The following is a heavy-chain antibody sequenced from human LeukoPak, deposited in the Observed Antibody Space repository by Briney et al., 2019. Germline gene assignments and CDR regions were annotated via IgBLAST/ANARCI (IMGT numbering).Heavy chain of an antibody. V-gene: IGHV1-69*06. CDR3: ARDETDGSSYGPPPNNCSDP. Sequence: GASVKVSCKASGGTFSSYAISWVRQAPGQGLEWMGGIIPIFGTANYAQKFQGRVTITADKSTSTAYMELSSLRSEDTAVYYCARDETDGSSYGPPPNNCSDPGGKEPLFPFPS. D-gene: IGHD5-18*01. CDR2: IIPIFGTA. J-gene: IGHJ5*02. CDR1: GGTFSSYA.